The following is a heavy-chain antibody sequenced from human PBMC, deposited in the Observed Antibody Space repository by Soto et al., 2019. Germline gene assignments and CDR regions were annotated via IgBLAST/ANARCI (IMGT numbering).Heavy chain of an antibody. CDR3: ARTYYYDSSGYSN. CDR1: GGTFSCYA. D-gene: IGHD3-22*01. J-gene: IGHJ4*02. CDR2: VIPIFGTV. Sequence: QVQLVQSGAEVKNPCSSVKVSCKASGGTFSCYAISWVRQAPGQELEWMGGVIPIFGTVNYAQKFQGRVTITADESTSTAYMELSSLRSEDTAVYYCARTYYYDSSGYSNWGQGTLVTVSS. V-gene: IGHV1-69*01.